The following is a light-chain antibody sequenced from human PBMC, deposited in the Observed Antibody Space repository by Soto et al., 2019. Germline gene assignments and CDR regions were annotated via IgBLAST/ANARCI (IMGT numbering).Light chain of an antibody. CDR1: QNINSW. CDR2: LAS. J-gene: IGKJ1*01. V-gene: IGKV1-5*03. CDR3: QQYNSYSSGT. Sequence: DIPMTQSPSTLSASVGDRVTITCRASQNINSWLAWYQQKPGKAPKLLIYLASSLESGVPSRFSGSGSGTEFTLTISSLQPDDFAIYYCQQYNSYSSGTFGQGTKVEIK.